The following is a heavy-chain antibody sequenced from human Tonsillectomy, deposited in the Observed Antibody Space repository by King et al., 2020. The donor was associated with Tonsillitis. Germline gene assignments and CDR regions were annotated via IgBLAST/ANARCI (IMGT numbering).Heavy chain of an antibody. CDR2: IYYNGST. CDR1: GGSISSGGYY. J-gene: IGHJ4*02. Sequence: QLQESGPGLVKPSQNLSLTCTVSGGSISSGGYYWSWIRQHPGKGLEWIGYIYYNGSTYYNPSLKSRVTISVDTSKNQFSLKLSSVTAADTAVYYCARGPFYGSGSYYRWGQGTLVTVSS. CDR3: ARGPFYGSGSYYR. D-gene: IGHD3-10*01. V-gene: IGHV4-31*03.